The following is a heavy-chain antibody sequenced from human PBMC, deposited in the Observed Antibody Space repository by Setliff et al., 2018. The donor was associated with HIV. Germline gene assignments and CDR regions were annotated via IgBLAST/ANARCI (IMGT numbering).Heavy chain of an antibody. V-gene: IGHV3-11*04. CDR3: TRDGSGWSQD. CDR1: GFTFSDYY. Sequence: GGSLRLSCAASGFTFSDYYMNWVRQAPGKGLEWVSSISSSSTIYYADSVKGRFTISRDNAKNSLYLQMNSLRAEDTAVFYCTRDGSGWSQDWGQGTLVTVSS. D-gene: IGHD6-19*01. CDR2: ISSSSTI. J-gene: IGHJ4*02.